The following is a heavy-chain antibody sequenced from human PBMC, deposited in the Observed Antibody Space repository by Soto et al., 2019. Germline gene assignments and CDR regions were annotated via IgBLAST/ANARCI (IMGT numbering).Heavy chain of an antibody. CDR1: GGTFSSYA. CDR2: IIPIFGTA. D-gene: IGHD5-18*01. V-gene: IGHV1-69*05. CDR3: ATVDTAMVYYYYGMDV. Sequence: QVQLVQSGAEVKKPGSSVKVSCKASGGTFSSYAISWVRQAPGQGLEWMGGIIPIFGTANYAQKFQGRVTIPXDESTSTAYRELSSLRSEDTAVYYCATVDTAMVYYYYGMDVWGQGTTVTVSS. J-gene: IGHJ6*02.